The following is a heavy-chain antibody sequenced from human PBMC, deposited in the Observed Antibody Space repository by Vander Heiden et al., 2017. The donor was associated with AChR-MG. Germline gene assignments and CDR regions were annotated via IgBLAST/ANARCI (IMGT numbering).Heavy chain of an antibody. D-gene: IGHD1-1*01. CDR1: GFTFSRYA. V-gene: IGHV3-30*03. Sequence: QVQLVESGGGVVQPGRSLRLSCAAPGFTFSRYAMLWVRQPPGKGLEWLAVISYDGTKKYYADSVKGRFTISRDNSKNTLYLQMDSLGTEDTAVHFCARSQLGHIPRGDYYYYYMDVWGSGTTVTVSS. J-gene: IGHJ6*03. CDR3: ARSQLGHIPRGDYYYYYMDV. CDR2: ISYDGTKK.